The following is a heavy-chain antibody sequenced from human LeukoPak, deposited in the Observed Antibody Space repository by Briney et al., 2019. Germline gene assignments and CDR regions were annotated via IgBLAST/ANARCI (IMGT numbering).Heavy chain of an antibody. CDR2: IYHSGST. D-gene: IGHD3-10*01. V-gene: IGHV4-59*12. CDR1: GGSISSYY. J-gene: IGHJ4*02. Sequence: SETLSLTCTVSGGSISSYYWSWIRQPPGKGLEWIGYIYHSGSTYYNPSLKSRVTISVDRSKNQFSLKLSSVTAADTAVYYCARVTNYYGSGSYLDYWGQGTLVTVSS. CDR3: ARVTNYYGSGSYLDY.